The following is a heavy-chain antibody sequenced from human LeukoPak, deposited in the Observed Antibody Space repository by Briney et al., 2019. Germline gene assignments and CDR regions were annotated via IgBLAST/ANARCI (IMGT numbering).Heavy chain of an antibody. V-gene: IGHV5-51*01. CDR3: ARGLTYGSGSNFDY. CDR2: IYPGDPDT. D-gene: IGHD3-10*01. CDR1: GYIFTSYW. Sequence: GESLKISCKASGYIFTSYWIGWVRQMPGKGLEWMGIIYPGDPDTRYSPSFQGQVTISVDKSISTAYLQWSSLKALDTAMYYCARGLTYGSGSNFDYWGQGSLVTVSS. J-gene: IGHJ4*02.